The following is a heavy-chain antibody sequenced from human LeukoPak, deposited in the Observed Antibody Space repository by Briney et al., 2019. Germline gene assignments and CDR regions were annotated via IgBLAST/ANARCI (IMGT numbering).Heavy chain of an antibody. CDR1: GDSLSSSPYY. J-gene: IGHJ1*01. V-gene: IGHV4-39*07. D-gene: IGHD6-19*01. CDR2: IYSGGGT. Sequence: SETLSLTCTVSGDSLSSSPYYWVWIRQPPGKGLEWIASIYSGGGTFYNPSLKSRVTISADTSKNQFSLRLRSLTAADSAVYFCAREAPEGYRSGYVYWGQGTLVTVSS. CDR3: AREAPEGYRSGYVY.